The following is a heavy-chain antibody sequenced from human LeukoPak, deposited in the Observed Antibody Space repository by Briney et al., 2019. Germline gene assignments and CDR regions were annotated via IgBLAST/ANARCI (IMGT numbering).Heavy chain of an antibody. CDR3: AREEVGGVKY. D-gene: IGHD3-16*01. V-gene: IGHV4-59*01. Sequence: SETLCLTCTVSGGSMSSYYWSWIRQPPGKGLEWIGYIYYSVSTNYSPSLKSRVTISVDTSKNQFSLKLSSVTAADTAVYYCAREEVGGVKYWGQGTLVTVSS. CDR1: GGSMSSYY. CDR2: IYYSVST. J-gene: IGHJ4*02.